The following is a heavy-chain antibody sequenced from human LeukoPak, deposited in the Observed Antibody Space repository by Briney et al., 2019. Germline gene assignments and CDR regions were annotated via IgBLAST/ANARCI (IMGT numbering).Heavy chain of an antibody. CDR2: IYYSGST. CDR1: GGSISSYY. V-gene: IGHV4-59*01. D-gene: IGHD2-15*01. J-gene: IGHJ6*03. Sequence: SETLSLTCTVSGGSISSYYWSWIRQPPGKGLEWIGYIYYSGSTNYNPSLKSRVTISVDTSKNQFSLKLSSVTAADTAVYYCARVGIVVVVAATGKYYYYYMDVWGKGTTVTVSS. CDR3: ARVGIVVVVAATGKYYYYYMDV.